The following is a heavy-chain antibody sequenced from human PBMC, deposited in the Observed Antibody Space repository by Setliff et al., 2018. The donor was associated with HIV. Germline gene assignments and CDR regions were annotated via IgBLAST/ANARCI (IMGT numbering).Heavy chain of an antibody. J-gene: IGHJ6*02. Sequence: LSLTCTVSGGSISSHYWTWIRQPPGKELEWIGYIHSYGSTDYNPSLESRVTISVDTSKNQFSLKMTSVTAADTAVYYCARGLSVYSYANVYYYHGMDVWGQGTTVTVSS. CDR1: GGSISSHY. D-gene: IGHD5-18*01. CDR2: IHSYGST. CDR3: ARGLSVYSYANVYYYHGMDV. V-gene: IGHV4-4*09.